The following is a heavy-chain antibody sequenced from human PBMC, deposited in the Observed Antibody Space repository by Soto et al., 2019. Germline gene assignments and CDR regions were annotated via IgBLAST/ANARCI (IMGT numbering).Heavy chain of an antibody. CDR1: GGSISSVGHY. J-gene: IGHJ6*02. V-gene: IGHV4-31*03. CDR2: IYYSGST. Sequence: PSETLSLTCSVSGGSISSVGHYWTWIRQQPGKGLEWIGYIYYSGSTDYNPSLKSRVTISVGRSKNQFSLNLSSVTAADTAIYYCARESGGYASPTRYGLDVWGPGTTVTV. CDR3: ARESGGYASPTRYGLDV. D-gene: IGHD6-25*01.